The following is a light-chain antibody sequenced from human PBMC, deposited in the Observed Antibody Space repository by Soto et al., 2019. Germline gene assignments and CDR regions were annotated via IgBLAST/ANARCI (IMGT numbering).Light chain of an antibody. V-gene: IGLV2-8*01. CDR2: EVS. J-gene: IGLJ1*01. CDR1: SSDVGYYKY. CDR3: ASYAGGTNLV. Sequence: QSVLTQPPSASGSPRQSVTISCTGTSSDVGYYKYVSWYQQHPGKAPKLLIYEVSKRPSGVPDRLSGSKSGNTASLTVSGLQAEDEADYYCASYAGGTNLVFGTGTKLTVL.